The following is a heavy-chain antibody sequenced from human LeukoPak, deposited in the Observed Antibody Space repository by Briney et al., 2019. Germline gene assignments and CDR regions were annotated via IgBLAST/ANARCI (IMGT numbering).Heavy chain of an antibody. Sequence: GGSLRLSCAASGFTFSGYAMSWVRQAPGKGLEWVSAISGSGGSPYYADSVKGRFTISRDNSKNTVYLQMNSLRAEDTAIYYCAKSRWSELLIYFDYWGQGTLVTVSS. CDR2: ISGSGGSP. J-gene: IGHJ4*02. CDR1: GFTFSGYA. V-gene: IGHV3-23*01. D-gene: IGHD1-26*01. CDR3: AKSRWSELLIYFDY.